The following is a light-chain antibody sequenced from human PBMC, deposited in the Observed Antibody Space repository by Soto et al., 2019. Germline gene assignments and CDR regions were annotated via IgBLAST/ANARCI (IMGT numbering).Light chain of an antibody. CDR3: QQYYSTIT. CDR1: QTFLYSSNNKNY. CDR2: WAS. Sequence: DIVLTQSPDSLAVSLGESATINCKSSQTFLYSSNNKNYLAWYQQRPGQPPKLLIYWASTRESGVPDRFSGSGSGTDFTLTISSLQAEDVAVYYCQQYYSTITFGQGTRLEIK. J-gene: IGKJ5*01. V-gene: IGKV4-1*01.